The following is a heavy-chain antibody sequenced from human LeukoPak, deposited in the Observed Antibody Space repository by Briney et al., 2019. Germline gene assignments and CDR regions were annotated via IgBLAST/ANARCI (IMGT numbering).Heavy chain of an antibody. CDR3: ASNSGWTLFDY. J-gene: IGHJ4*02. D-gene: IGHD6-19*01. V-gene: IGHV3-21*01. CDR2: ISSSSSYI. CDR1: GFTFSSYS. Sequence: GGSLRLSCAASGFTFSSYSMNWVRQAPGKGLEWVSSISSSSSYIYYADSVKGRFTISRDNAKNSLYLQMNSLRAGDTAVYYCASNSGWTLFDYWGQGTLVTVSS.